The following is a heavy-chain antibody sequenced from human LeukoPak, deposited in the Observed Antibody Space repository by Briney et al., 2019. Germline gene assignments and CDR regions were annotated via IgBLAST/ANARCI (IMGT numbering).Heavy chain of an antibody. Sequence: ASVKVSCKASGYTFTGYYMHWVRQAPGQGLERMGRINPNSGGTNYAQKFQGRVTMTRDTSISTAYMELSRLRSDDTAVYYCARDPLIVVVPAAIPPTFGWFDPWGQGTLVTVSS. V-gene: IGHV1-2*06. CDR1: GYTFTGYY. CDR3: ARDPLIVVVPAAIPPTFGWFDP. D-gene: IGHD2-2*01. CDR2: INPNSGGT. J-gene: IGHJ5*02.